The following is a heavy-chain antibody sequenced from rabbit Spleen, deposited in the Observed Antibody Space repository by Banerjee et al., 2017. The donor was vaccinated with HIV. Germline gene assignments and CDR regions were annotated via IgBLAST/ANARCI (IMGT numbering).Heavy chain of an antibody. J-gene: IGHJ4*01. CDR3: ARGGSDIATNYFNL. CDR1: GVSFSGSSY. V-gene: IGHV1S45*01. D-gene: IGHD4-2*01. Sequence: QEQLVESGGGLVKPGASLTLTCIASGVSFSGSSYMCWVRQAPGKGLEWIACIDVAKYGTTYYASWAKGRFTISKTSSTTVTLQMTSLTAADTATYFCARGGSDIATNYFNLWGPGTLVTVS. CDR2: IDVAKYGTT.